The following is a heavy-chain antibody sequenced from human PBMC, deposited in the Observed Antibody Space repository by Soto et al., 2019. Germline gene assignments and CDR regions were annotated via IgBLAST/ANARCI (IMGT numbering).Heavy chain of an antibody. CDR1: AMTFSNYR. CDR3: ATYYDIGSTRAAGFDM. J-gene: IGHJ3*02. D-gene: IGHD3-22*01. V-gene: IGHV3-21*06. Sequence: GGSLRLSCAASAMTFSNYRMNWARQAPGKGLEWVSSISSSSSYIYYAGSVKGRFTISRDNAKNSLYLQMNSLRAEDKAVYYCATYYDIGSTRAAGFDMWAKGQWSPSPQ. CDR2: ISSSSSYI.